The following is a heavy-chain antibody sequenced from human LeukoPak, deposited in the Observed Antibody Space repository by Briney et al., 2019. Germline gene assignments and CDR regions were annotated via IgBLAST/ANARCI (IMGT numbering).Heavy chain of an antibody. V-gene: IGHV3-23*01. CDR1: GFTFSHYA. CDR3: AKEPRGEFAEYFQH. CDR2: IRGSGSIT. J-gene: IGHJ1*01. Sequence: GGSLRLSCAVSGFTFSHYAMVWVRQAPGKGLEWLSAIRGSGSITQYADSVKGRFTISRDNSKNTLYLQMSSLRAEDTAVYYCAKEPRGEFAEYFQHWGQGTLVTVSS. D-gene: IGHD3-16*01.